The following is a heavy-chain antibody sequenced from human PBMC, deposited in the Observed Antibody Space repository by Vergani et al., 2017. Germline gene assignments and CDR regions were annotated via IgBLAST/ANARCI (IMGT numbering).Heavy chain of an antibody. J-gene: IGHJ4*02. V-gene: IGHV4-38-2*01. D-gene: IGHD3-22*01. Sequence: QVQLQESGPGLVKPSETLSLTCAVSGYSISSGYYWGWIRQPPGKGLEWIGSIYHSGSTYYNPSLKSRVTISVDTSKNQFSLKLSSVTAADTAVYYCARPLRYYYDSSGYLDWGQGTLVTVSS. CDR2: IYHSGST. CDR3: ARPLRYYYDSSGYLD. CDR1: GYSISSGYY.